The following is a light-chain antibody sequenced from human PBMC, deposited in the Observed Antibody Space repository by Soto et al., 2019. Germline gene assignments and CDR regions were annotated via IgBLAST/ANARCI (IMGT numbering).Light chain of an antibody. CDR1: QSISTW. CDR2: DAT. CDR3: QQYNTNSGA. V-gene: IGKV1-5*01. Sequence: DIQMTQSPSTLSASVGDRVTITCRASQSISTWLAWYQQQPGKAPKLLIYDATTLESGVPSRFSGSSSGTEFTLTISSLQPDDFATYYCQQYNTNSGAFGQGTKVDIK. J-gene: IGKJ2*01.